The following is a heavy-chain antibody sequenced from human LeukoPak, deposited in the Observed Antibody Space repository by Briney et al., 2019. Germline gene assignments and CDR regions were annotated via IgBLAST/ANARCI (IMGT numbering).Heavy chain of an antibody. V-gene: IGHV1-24*01. J-gene: IGHJ4*02. CDR1: GYTLTELS. CDR3: ATLGSGYYSPY. D-gene: IGHD3-22*01. Sequence: ASVKVSCKVSGYTLTELSMHWVRQAPGKGLEWMGGFDPEDGETIYAQKFQGRVTMTRNTSISTAYMELSSLRSEDTAVYYCATLGSGYYSPYWGQGTLVTVSS. CDR2: FDPEDGET.